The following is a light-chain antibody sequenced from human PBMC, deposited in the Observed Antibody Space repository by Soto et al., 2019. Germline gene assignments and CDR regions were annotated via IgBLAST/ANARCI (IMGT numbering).Light chain of an antibody. CDR2: KAS. Sequence: DIQMTQSPSTLSASVGDRVTITCRASQSISTWLAWYQQEPGKAPKLLIHKASSLQSGVPSRFSGSGSGTHFTLTISSLQPEDFATYYCQQLHGYPITFGQGTRLEI. CDR3: QQLHGYPIT. V-gene: IGKV1-5*03. CDR1: QSISTW. J-gene: IGKJ5*01.